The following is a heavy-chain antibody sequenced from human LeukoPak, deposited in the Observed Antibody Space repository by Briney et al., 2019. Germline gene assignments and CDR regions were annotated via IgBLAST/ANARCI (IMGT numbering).Heavy chain of an antibody. CDR1: GYTFTGYY. CDR2: INPNSGGT. CDR3: ARDRAAAGNTYYYYYYMDV. D-gene: IGHD6-13*01. V-gene: IGHV1-2*02. Sequence: ASVKVSCKASGYTFTGYYMHWVRQAPGQGLEWMGWINPNSGGTNYAQKFQGRVTMTRDTSISTAYMELSRLRSDDTAVYYCARDRAAAGNTYYYYYYMDVWGKGTTVTISS. J-gene: IGHJ6*03.